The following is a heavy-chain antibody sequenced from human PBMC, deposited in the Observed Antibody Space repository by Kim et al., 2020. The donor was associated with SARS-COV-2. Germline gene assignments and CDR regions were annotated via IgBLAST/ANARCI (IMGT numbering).Heavy chain of an antibody. J-gene: IGHJ4*02. CDR3: ARHPTAKVLRFLEWLLYIDC. Sequence: SETLSLTCTVSGGSISSSSYYWGWIRQPPGKGLEWIGSIYYSGSTYYNPSLKSRVTISVDTSKNQFSLKLSSVTAADTAVYYWARHPTAKVLRFLEWLLYIDCWGQGTLVTVSS. V-gene: IGHV4-39*01. D-gene: IGHD3-3*01. CDR1: GGSISSSSYY. CDR2: IYYSGST.